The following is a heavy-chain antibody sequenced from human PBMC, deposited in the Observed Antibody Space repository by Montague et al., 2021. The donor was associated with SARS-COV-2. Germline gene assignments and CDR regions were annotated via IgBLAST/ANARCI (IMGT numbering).Heavy chain of an antibody. Sequence: SRRLSCAVSGFSFVSYAVTWVRQAPGEGPEWVATLTGRGSTYYADSVRGRFTVFRDDSTNSLFLQMNSLRADDTAVYYCARGKRSGAVDWFDPWGQGTLVTVSS. CDR1: GFSFVSYA. V-gene: IGHV3-23*01. CDR2: LTGRGST. J-gene: IGHJ5*02. D-gene: IGHD3-3*01. CDR3: ARGKRSGAVDWFDP.